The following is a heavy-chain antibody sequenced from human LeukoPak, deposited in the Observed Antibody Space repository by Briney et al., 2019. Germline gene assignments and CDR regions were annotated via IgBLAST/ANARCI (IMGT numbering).Heavy chain of an antibody. CDR1: GGSISSGGYY. V-gene: IGHV4-30-2*01. Sequence: SETLSLTCTVSGGSISSGGYYRSWIQQPPGKGLEWIGYIYHSGSTYYNPSLESRVTISVDTSKNQFSLKLSSVTAADTAVYYCARRTAMAYFDYWGQGTLVTVSS. D-gene: IGHD5-18*01. CDR2: IYHSGST. J-gene: IGHJ4*02. CDR3: ARRTAMAYFDY.